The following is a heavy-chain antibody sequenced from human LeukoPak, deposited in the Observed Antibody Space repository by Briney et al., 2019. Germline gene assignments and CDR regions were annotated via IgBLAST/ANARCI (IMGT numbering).Heavy chain of an antibody. J-gene: IGHJ4*02. CDR3: TSVGAGAFDY. D-gene: IGHD1-26*01. V-gene: IGHV3-49*04. CDR1: GFTFGDYA. Sequence: GGSLRLSCTASGFTFGDYAMSWVRQAPGKGLEWVGFIRSKAYGGTTEYAASVKGRFTISRDDSKSIAYPQMNSLKTEDTAVYYCTSVGAGAFDYWGQGTLVTVSS. CDR2: IRSKAYGGTT.